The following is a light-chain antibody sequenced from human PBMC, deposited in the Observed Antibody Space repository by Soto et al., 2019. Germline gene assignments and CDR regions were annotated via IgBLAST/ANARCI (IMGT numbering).Light chain of an antibody. J-gene: IGKJ4*01. CDR3: QQFSSYPLT. V-gene: IGKV3-20*01. CDR1: QSVSSN. Sequence: EIVLTQSPATLSLSPGERATLSCRASQSVSSNLAWYQQKPGQAPRLLIYGASSRATGIPDRFSGGGSGTDLTITISRLEPEDGAVYYCQQFSSYPLTFGGGTKVDIK. CDR2: GAS.